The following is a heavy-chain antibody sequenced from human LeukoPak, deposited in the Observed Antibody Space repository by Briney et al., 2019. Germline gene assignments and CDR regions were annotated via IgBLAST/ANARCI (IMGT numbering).Heavy chain of an antibody. V-gene: IGHV3-9*01. J-gene: IGHJ6*02. CDR2: ISWNSGSI. Sequence: GGSLRLSCAASGFTFDDYAMHWVRQAPGKGLEWVSGISWNSGSIGYADSVKGRFTISRDNAKNSLYLQMNSLRAEDTALYYCAKDYYGSGSPYGMDVWGQGTTVTVSS. CDR1: GFTFDDYA. D-gene: IGHD3-10*01. CDR3: AKDYYGSGSPYGMDV.